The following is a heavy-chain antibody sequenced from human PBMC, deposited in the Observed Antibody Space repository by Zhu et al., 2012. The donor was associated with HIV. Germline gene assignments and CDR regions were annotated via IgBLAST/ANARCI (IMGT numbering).Heavy chain of an antibody. J-gene: IGHJ2*01. V-gene: IGHV4-59*01. Sequence: QVQLQESGPGLVKPSETLSLTCTVSGGSISSYYWSWIRQPPGKGLEWIGYIYYSGSTNYNPSLKSRVTISVDTSKNQFSLKLSSVTAADTAVYYCAREPEDGYNYWYFDLWGRGTRGHCLL. D-gene: IGHD5-24*01. CDR2: IYYSGST. CDR1: GGSISSYY. CDR3: AREPEDGYNYWYFDL.